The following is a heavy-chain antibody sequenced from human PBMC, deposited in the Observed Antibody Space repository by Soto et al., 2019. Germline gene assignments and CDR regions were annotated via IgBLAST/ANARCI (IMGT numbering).Heavy chain of an antibody. V-gene: IGHV3-23*01. CDR3: AKDRKSGSGWYWDY. D-gene: IGHD6-19*01. J-gene: IGHJ4*02. CDR2: ISGSGGST. Sequence: EVQVLESGGGLVQPGGSLRLSCAVSGFTFSSYAMSWVRQAPGKGLEWVSGISGSGGSTYSADSVKGRFTISRDNSKNTLYLRMNSIRVEVTAVYYWAKDRKSGSGWYWDYWGQGTLVTVSS. CDR1: GFTFSSYA.